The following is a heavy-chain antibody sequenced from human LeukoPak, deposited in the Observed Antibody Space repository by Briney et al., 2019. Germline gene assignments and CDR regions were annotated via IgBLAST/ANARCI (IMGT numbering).Heavy chain of an antibody. D-gene: IGHD2-15*01. CDR2: ISAYNGNT. V-gene: IGHV1-18*01. CDR1: GYTFTSYG. CDR3: ARDSPDDIVVVVAASFYGMDV. J-gene: IGHJ6*02. Sequence: ASVKVSCKASGYTFTSYGISWVRQAPGQGLEWMGWISAYNGNTNYAQKLQGRVTMTTDTSTSTAYMELRSLRSDDTAVYYCARDSPDDIVVVVAASFYGMDVWGQGTTVTVSS.